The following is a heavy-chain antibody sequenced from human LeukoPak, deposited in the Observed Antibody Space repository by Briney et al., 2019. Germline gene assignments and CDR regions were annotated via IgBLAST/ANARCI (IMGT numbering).Heavy chain of an antibody. CDR2: IYYSGST. CDR3: ARASGDFGVVIGSNWFDP. D-gene: IGHD3-3*01. CDR1: GGSISSSSYY. J-gene: IGHJ5*02. Sequence: PSETLSLTCTVSGGSISSSSYYWGWIRQPPGKGLEWIGSIYYSGSTYYNPSLKSRVTISVDTSKNQFSLKLSSVTAADTAVYYCARASGDFGVVIGSNWFDPWGQGTLVTVSS. V-gene: IGHV4-39*07.